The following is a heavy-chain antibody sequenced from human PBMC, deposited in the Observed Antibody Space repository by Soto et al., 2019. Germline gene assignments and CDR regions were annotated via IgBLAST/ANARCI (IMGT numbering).Heavy chain of an antibody. Sequence: SETLSLTCTVSGGSISSGGYYWSWIRQPPGKGLEWIGYIYYSGSTNYNPSLKSRVTISVDTSKNQFSLKLSSVTAADTAVYYCAREVFPWFDPWGQGTLVTVSS. CDR2: IYYSGST. V-gene: IGHV4-61*08. CDR1: GGSISSGGYY. J-gene: IGHJ5*02. CDR3: AREVFPWFDP.